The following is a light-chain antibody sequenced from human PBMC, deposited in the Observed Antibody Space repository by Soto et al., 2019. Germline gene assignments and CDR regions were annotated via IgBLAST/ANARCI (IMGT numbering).Light chain of an antibody. Sequence: QSALTQPPSVSGAPGQRVTISCTGSSSNIGAGYDVHWYQQFPGTTSKFLIYGNTNRPSGVPDRFSASKSGTSASLDITGLQAEDEAEYFCQSYDSSLTVVFGGGTKLTVL. CDR2: GNT. CDR1: SSNIGAGYD. V-gene: IGLV1-40*01. CDR3: QSYDSSLTVV. J-gene: IGLJ2*01.